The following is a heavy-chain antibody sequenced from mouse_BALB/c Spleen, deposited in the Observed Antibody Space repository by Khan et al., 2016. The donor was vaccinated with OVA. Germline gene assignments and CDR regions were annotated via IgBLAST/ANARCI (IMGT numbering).Heavy chain of an antibody. CDR3: ARPPYFSYVMVY. D-gene: IGHD2-10*01. V-gene: IGHV9-3-1*01. CDR1: GYTFTNYG. Sequence: QIQLVQSGPELKKPGETVKISCKASGYTFTNYGLNWVKQAPGKGLQWMGWINTNTGEPTYAVDFKGRFAFSLETSASTAYLQIKNLKNEDTATYFCARPPYFSYVMVYWGQGTSVTVSS. CDR2: INTNTGEP. J-gene: IGHJ4*01.